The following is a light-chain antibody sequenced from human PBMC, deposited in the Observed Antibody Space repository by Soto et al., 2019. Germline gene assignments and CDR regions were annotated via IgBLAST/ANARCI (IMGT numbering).Light chain of an antibody. CDR2: DAS. CDR1: ESVSKW. V-gene: IGKV1-5*01. CDR3: QQYNSYSWT. J-gene: IGKJ1*01. Sequence: DIQMTQPPSFLSASVGDKVTITCRATESVSKWLAWYQEKPGNPPRPLIYDASTLESGVPSRFSGSGSGTEFTLTISSLQADDFAIYYCQQYNSYSWTFGQGTKVDIK.